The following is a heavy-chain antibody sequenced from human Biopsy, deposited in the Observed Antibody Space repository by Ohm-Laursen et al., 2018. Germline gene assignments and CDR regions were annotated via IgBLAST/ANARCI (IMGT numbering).Heavy chain of an antibody. V-gene: IGHV4-59*07. J-gene: IGHJ6*02. CDR3: ARATNSTGWPYYYFYGMDV. CDR2: IYYSGTT. CDR1: GGSISSDY. Sequence: SDTLSLTCTVSGGSISSDYWSWIRQTPGKGLEWIGYIYYSGTTDYSPSLKSRVTISIDKSKNQFSLRLNSVTAADTAVYYCARATNSTGWPYYYFYGMDVWGQGTTVTVSS. D-gene: IGHD2/OR15-2a*01.